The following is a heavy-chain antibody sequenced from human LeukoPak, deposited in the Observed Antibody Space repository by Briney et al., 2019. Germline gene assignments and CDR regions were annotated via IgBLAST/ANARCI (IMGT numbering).Heavy chain of an antibody. CDR2: IIPIFGTA. D-gene: IGHD1-26*01. J-gene: IGHJ4*02. CDR3: ARAPRSGSPVDY. CDR1: GGTFSSYA. V-gene: IGHV1-69*13. Sequence: ASVKVSCKASGGTFSSYAISWVRQAPGQGLEWMGGIIPIFGTANYAQKFQGRVTITADESTSTAYAELSSLRSEDTAVYYCARAPRSGSPVDYWGQGTLVTVSS.